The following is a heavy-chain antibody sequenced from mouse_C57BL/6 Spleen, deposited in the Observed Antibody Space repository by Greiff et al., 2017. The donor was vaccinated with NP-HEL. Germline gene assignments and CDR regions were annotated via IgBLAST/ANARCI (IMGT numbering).Heavy chain of an antibody. CDR1: GYTFTSYW. CDR2: INPSNGGT. D-gene: IGHD3-2*02. V-gene: IGHV1-53*01. CDR3: ASPDSSGYYYFDY. J-gene: IGHJ2*01. Sequence: QVQLQQSGTELVKPGASVKLSCKASGYTFTSYWMHWVKQRPGQGLEWIGNINPSNGGTNYNEKFKSKATLTVDKSSSTAYMQLSSLTSEDSAVYYCASPDSSGYYYFDYWGQGTTLTVSS.